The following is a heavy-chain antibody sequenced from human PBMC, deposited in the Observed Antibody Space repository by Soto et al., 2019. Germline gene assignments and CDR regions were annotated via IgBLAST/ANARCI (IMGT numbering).Heavy chain of an antibody. CDR1: GDSVSSYY. Sequence: SETLSLTCTVYGDSVSSYYWSWIRQPAGRGLEWIGRIYISGSTDYNPSLKGRVSMSVDRSKNQFSLKLTSVTAADTAVYYCVRDCSGGGCYSDYGMDVWGQGTTVTVS. D-gene: IGHD2-15*01. J-gene: IGHJ6*02. V-gene: IGHV4-4*07. CDR2: IYISGST. CDR3: VRDCSGGGCYSDYGMDV.